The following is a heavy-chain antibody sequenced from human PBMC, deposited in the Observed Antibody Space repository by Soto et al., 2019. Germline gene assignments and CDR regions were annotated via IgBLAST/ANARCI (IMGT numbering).Heavy chain of an antibody. CDR1: GYTLSTQG. CDR2: ITGYVGDT. Sequence: ASVKVSCKASGYTLSTQGINWVRQAPGQGLERMGWITGYVGDTNYAQKFQGRVTMTTDTTTNTAYMELTSLTSGDTAVYYWAGCSGGSCANWFDPWGQGTLVTDSS. V-gene: IGHV1-18*01. D-gene: IGHD2-15*01. CDR3: AGCSGGSCANWFDP. J-gene: IGHJ5*02.